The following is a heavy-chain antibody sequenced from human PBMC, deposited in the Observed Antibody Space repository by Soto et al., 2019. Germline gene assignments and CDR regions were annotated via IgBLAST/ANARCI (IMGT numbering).Heavy chain of an antibody. CDR1: GVSISSSIYY. V-gene: IGHV4-39*01. CDR3: ARFRSAITGTSYYYYYYGMDV. Sequence: SETLSLTCTVSGVSISSSIYYWGWIRQPPGKRKEWIGSIYYSGSTYYNPSLKSRVTISVDTSKKQFSLKLSSVTAADTAVYYCARFRSAITGTSYYYYYYGMDVWGQGTTVTVSS. D-gene: IGHD1-20*01. CDR2: IYYSGST. J-gene: IGHJ6*02.